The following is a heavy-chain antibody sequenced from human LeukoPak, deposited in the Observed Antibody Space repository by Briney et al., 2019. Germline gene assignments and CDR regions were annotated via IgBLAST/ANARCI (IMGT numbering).Heavy chain of an antibody. J-gene: IGHJ4*02. CDR1: GFTFSSYS. D-gene: IGHD4-17*01. Sequence: GGSLRLSCAASGFTFSSYSMSWVRQAPGKGLEWVGRIKSKADSETTDYAAPVQGRFTISRDDSKNTLYLQMNSLQTEDTAVYYCTTDVPGVGYGELDYWGQGTLVTVSS. V-gene: IGHV3-15*01. CDR2: IKSKADSETT. CDR3: TTDVPGVGYGELDY.